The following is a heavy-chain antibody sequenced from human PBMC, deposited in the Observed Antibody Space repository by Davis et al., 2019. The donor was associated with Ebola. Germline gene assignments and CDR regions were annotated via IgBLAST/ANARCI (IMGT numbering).Heavy chain of an antibody. J-gene: IGHJ6*03. Sequence: GESLKISCAASGFTFSDYWITWVRQAPGKGLEWVANVKLDGSERYYVDSLEGRFTISRDNAKNSLFLQMDSLRAEDTAVYYCARDIFRTGADVGPPYYMAVWGKGTTVIVSS. D-gene: IGHD1-26*01. CDR2: VKLDGSER. V-gene: IGHV3-7*01. CDR3: ARDIFRTGADVGPPYYMAV. CDR1: GFTFSDYW.